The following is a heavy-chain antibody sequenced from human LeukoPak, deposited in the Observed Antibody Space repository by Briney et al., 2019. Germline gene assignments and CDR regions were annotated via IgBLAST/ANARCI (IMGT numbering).Heavy chain of an antibody. Sequence: SETLSLTCSVSGFSISGGYYWGWIRQPPGKGLEWLGSIYHSGNTDYNPSLKSRVTISVDTAKNKFFLRLGSVTAADTAVYYCASGEIYGRGFDYWGQGTLVTVSS. CDR3: ASGEIYGRGFDY. D-gene: IGHD3-10*01. CDR2: IYHSGNT. J-gene: IGHJ4*02. CDR1: GFSISGGYY. V-gene: IGHV4-38-2*02.